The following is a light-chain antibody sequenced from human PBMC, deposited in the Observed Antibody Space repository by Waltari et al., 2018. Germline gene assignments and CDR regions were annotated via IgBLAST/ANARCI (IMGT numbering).Light chain of an antibody. V-gene: IGLV3-25*03. J-gene: IGLJ3*02. CDR1: ALPKQY. Sequence: SYELTQPPSVSVSPGQTARITCPGDALPKQYAYWYQQKPGQAPVLVIYKDSERPSGIPERFSGSCSGTTVTLTISGVQAEDEADYYCQSADSSGTSLVFGGGTKLTVL. CDR2: KDS. CDR3: QSADSSGTSLV.